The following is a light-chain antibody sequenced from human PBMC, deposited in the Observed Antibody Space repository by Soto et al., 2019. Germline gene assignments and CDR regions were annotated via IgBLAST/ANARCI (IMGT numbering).Light chain of an antibody. CDR2: DVS. Sequence: QSALTQPASVSGSPGQSITISCTGTSNDVGGYNYVSWYQQPPGKAPKLMIYDVSNRPSGVSNRFSGSKSGNTASLTISGLQAEDEADYYCSSYRGSDVVVFGGGTKLTVL. CDR1: SNDVGGYNY. CDR3: SSYRGSDVVV. V-gene: IGLV2-14*01. J-gene: IGLJ2*01.